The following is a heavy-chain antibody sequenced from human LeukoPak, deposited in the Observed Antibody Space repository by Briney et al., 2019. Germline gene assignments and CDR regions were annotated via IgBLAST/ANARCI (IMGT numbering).Heavy chain of an antibody. CDR2: FDPEDGET. V-gene: IGHV1-24*01. J-gene: IGHJ5*02. Sequence: ASVKVSCKVSGYTLTELSMHWVRQAPGKGLEWMGGFDPEDGETIYAQKFQGRVTMTEDTSTDTAYMELSSLRSEDTAVYYCATAGGSSGYYYWFDPWGQGTLVTVSS. D-gene: IGHD3-22*01. CDR1: GYTLTELS. CDR3: ATAGGSSGYYYWFDP.